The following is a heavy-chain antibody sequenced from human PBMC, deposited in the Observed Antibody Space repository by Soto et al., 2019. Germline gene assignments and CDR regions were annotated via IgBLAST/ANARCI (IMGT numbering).Heavy chain of an antibody. CDR1: GFTFSSYA. Sequence: EVQLLESGGDVVRPGGSLRLSCAASGFTFSSYAMGWVRQAPGKGLEWLAGVSRAVTYTFYADSVRGRFSISRDNSRDTVDLYMNALRGDDTAVYFCVKYTVTEDLGESWGQGTLVSVSS. CDR2: VSRAVTYT. CDR3: VKYTVTEDLGES. J-gene: IGHJ5*02. V-gene: IGHV3-23*01. D-gene: IGHD3-16*01.